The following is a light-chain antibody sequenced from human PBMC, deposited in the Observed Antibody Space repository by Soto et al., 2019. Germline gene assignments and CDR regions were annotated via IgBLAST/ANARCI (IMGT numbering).Light chain of an antibody. Sequence: EIVMTQSPVTLSVSPGERATLSCRASQSVSSYLAWYQQKPGQAPRLLIYGASSRATGIPDRFSGSGSGTDFTLTISRLEPEDFAVYYCQQYGSSPLTFGGGTKVDI. J-gene: IGKJ4*01. CDR3: QQYGSSPLT. CDR2: GAS. V-gene: IGKV3-20*01. CDR1: QSVSSY.